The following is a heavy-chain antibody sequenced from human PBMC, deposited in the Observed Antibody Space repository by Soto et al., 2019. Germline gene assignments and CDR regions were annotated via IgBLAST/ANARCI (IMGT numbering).Heavy chain of an antibody. V-gene: IGHV1-69*01. CDR2: INPMSRTA. Sequence: VQPVQSGSEVKKPGSSVKVSCKASGDTSTTYVVSWVRQAPGNGLEWMGGINPMSRTAKYAEKYSGRVTITADEATKTVYLDLTTLRFEDTAVYFCVRGTYCGASCYFAREYWGQGTLVAVSS. J-gene: IGHJ4*02. CDR1: GDTSTTYV. CDR3: VRGTYCGASCYFAREY. D-gene: IGHD2-21*01.